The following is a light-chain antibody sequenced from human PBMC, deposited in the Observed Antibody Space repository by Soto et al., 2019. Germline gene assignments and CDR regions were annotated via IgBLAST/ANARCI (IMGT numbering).Light chain of an antibody. CDR1: QSLLHITGETF. CDR3: MRCKLRPPT. CDR2: EVS. Sequence: VMTQTPLSLAVAPGQPASISCKSSQSLLHITGETFLFGYLQKPGQSPQLLIYEVSTRVSGVPDRFSGSGSGTDFTLEISRVETDDVSIYYCMRCKLRPPTFGEGTRLEIK. V-gene: IGKV2-29*03. J-gene: IGKJ5*01.